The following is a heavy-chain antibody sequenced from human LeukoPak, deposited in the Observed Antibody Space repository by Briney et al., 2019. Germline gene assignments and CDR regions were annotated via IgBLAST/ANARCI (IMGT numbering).Heavy chain of an antibody. D-gene: IGHD3-16*01. CDR3: ARGRAGGPHVFDM. CDR1: GFTFTSYW. Sequence: PGGSLRLSCAVSGFTFTSYWMHWVRQVPGKRLVWVARLRNDDGSTNYADSVKGRFTISRDSAKNTLYLQMITLRDEDTAMYYCARGRAGGPHVFDMWGQGTMVTVSS. J-gene: IGHJ3*02. CDR2: LRNDDGST. V-gene: IGHV3-74*01.